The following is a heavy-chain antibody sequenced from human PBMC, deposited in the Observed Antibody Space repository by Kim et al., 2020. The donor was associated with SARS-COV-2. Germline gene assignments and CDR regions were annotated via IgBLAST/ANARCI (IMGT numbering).Heavy chain of an antibody. D-gene: IGHD3-22*01. V-gene: IGHV3-23*01. J-gene: IGHJ4*02. CDR3: AKNPYDDSSGYYYFDY. Sequence: KGRFTISRDKSKNTLYLQMRSLRAEDTAVYYCAKNPYDDSSGYYYFDYWGQGTLVTVS.